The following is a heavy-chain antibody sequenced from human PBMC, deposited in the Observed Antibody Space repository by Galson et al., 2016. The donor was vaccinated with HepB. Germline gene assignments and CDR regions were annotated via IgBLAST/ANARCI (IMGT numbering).Heavy chain of an antibody. V-gene: IGHV1-18*01. CDR3: ARDGDCSSSSCYGDYFDY. J-gene: IGHJ4*02. CDR2: VSPYNGHT. CDR1: GCSFIAYG. Sequence: SVKVSCKASGCSFIAYGLSWVRQAPGQGLEWMGWVSPYNGHTNYAAKFQGRVTMTTDTSTKTAFMELRSLRSDDTALYYCARDGDCSSSSCYGDYFDYWGQGTLVTVSS. D-gene: IGHD2-2*01.